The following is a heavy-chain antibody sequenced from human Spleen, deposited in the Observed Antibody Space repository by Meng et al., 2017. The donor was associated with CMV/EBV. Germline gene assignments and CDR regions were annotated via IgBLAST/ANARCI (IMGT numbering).Heavy chain of an antibody. CDR3: ARDHIVVVPGMVFGVVPYYYYGMDV. CDR2: ISSSGSTI. V-gene: IGHV3-48*03. Sequence: GGSLRLSCAASGFTCSSYEMNWVRQAPGKGLEWVSYISSSGSTIYYADSVKGRFTISRDNAKNSLYLQMNSLRAEDTAVYYCARDHIVVVPGMVFGVVPYYYYGMDVWGQGTTVTVSS. J-gene: IGHJ6*02. D-gene: IGHD2-2*01. CDR1: GFTCSSYE.